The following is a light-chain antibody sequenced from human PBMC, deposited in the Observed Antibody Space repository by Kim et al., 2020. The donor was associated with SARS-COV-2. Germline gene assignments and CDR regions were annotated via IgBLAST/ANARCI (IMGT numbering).Light chain of an antibody. V-gene: IGLV3-1*01. CDR1: KLGDKY. J-gene: IGLJ2*01. Sequence: SYELTQPPSVSVSPGQTASITCSGDKLGDKYACWYQQKPGQSPVLVIYQDSKRPSGIPERFSGSNSGNTATLTISGTQAMDEADYYCQAWDSSNVVFGGWTQLTVL. CDR2: QDS. CDR3: QAWDSSNVV.